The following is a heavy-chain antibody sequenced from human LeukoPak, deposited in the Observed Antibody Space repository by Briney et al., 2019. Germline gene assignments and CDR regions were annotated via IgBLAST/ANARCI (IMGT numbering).Heavy chain of an antibody. CDR3: AGSRDYYGSGSYLEYFQH. J-gene: IGHJ1*01. CDR1: GGTFSSYA. Sequence: SVKVSCKASGGTFSSYAISWVRQAPGQGLEWMGGIIPIFGTANYAQKFQGGVTITTDESTSTAYMELSSLRSEDMAVYYCAGSRDYYGSGSYLEYFQHWGQGTLVTVSS. V-gene: IGHV1-69*05. D-gene: IGHD3-10*01. CDR2: IIPIFGTA.